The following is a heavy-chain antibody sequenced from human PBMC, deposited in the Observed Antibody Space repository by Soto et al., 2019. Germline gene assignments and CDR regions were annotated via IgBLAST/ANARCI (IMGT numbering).Heavy chain of an antibody. CDR3: ARGSFDHAFDI. V-gene: IGHV3-74*01. J-gene: IGHJ3*02. D-gene: IGHD3-9*01. CDR2: VDNDGSDT. CDR1: GFTFSNYW. Sequence: EVQLVESEGDLVQPGGSQRLSCAASGFTFSNYWMHWVRQAPGKGLVWVSRVDNDGSDTIYADSVKGRFTVSRDNAKNTLFLQMNSLRVDDTAIYYCARGSFDHAFDIWGQGTMVTVSS.